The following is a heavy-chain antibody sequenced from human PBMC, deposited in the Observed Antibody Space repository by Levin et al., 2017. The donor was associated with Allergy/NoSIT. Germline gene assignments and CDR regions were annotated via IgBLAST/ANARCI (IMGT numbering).Heavy chain of an antibody. CDR2: IYYSGST. V-gene: IGHV4-59*01. Sequence: RPSETLSLTCTVSGGSISSYYWSWIRQPPGKGLEWIGYIYYSGSTNYNPSLKSRVTISVDTSKNQFSLKLSSVTAADTAVYYCARDHPEGEYFDYWGQGTLVTVSS. CDR3: ARDHPEGEYFDY. CDR1: GGSISSYY. J-gene: IGHJ4*02.